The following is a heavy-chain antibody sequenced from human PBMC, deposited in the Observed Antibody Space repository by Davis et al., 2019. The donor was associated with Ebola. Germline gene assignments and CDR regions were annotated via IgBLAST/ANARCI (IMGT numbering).Heavy chain of an antibody. CDR3: ARDIASSSSPYYYGMDV. V-gene: IGHV1-18*04. CDR2: ISAYNGNT. Sequence: ASVKVSCKASGYTFTDYYIHWVRQAPGQGLEWMGWISAYNGNTNYAQKLQGRVTMTTDTSTSTAYMELRSLRSDDTAVYYCARDIASSSSPYYYGMDVWGQGTTVTVSS. J-gene: IGHJ6*02. D-gene: IGHD6-6*01. CDR1: GYTFTDYY.